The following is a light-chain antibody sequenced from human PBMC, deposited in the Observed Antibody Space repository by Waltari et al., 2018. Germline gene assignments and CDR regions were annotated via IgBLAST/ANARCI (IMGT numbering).Light chain of an antibody. V-gene: IGLV3-19*01. CDR3: HSRDASGVGGS. J-gene: IGLJ2*01. Sequence: SSELTQDPAVSVAMGQTVRITCQGNSLRSYYATWYQQRPGQAPRLVMFAQNNRPSGVPERFSGSNSDNTASLTITGAQAEDEASYYCHSRDASGVGGSFGGGTKLTVL. CDR1: SLRSYY. CDR2: AQN.